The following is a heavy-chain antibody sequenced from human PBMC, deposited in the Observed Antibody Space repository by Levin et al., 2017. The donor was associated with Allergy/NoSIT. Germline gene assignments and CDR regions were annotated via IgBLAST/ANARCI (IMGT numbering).Heavy chain of an antibody. CDR1: GFTFSNAW. Sequence: PGGSLRLSCAASGFTFSNAWMSWVRQAPGKGLEWVGRIKSKTDGGTTDYAAPVKGRFTISRDDSKNTLYLQMNSLKTEDTAVYYCTTDLGYCSGGSCYAIDYWGQGTLVTVSS. CDR3: TTDLGYCSGGSCYAIDY. D-gene: IGHD2-15*01. V-gene: IGHV3-15*01. J-gene: IGHJ4*02. CDR2: IKSKTDGGTT.